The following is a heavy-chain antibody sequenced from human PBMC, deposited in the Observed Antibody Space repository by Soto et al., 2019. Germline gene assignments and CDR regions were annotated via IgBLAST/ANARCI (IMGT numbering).Heavy chain of an antibody. Sequence: EVQLVESGGGLVQPGGSLRLSCAASGFTFSSYWMHWVRQAPGKGLVWVSHINSDESSTRYADSVKGRFTISRDNAKNTLYLQMNSLRAEDTAVYYCARGSQSVATSKEPYFWGQGTLVTVSS. V-gene: IGHV3-74*01. J-gene: IGHJ4*02. CDR3: ARGSQSVATSKEPYF. CDR2: INSDESST. D-gene: IGHD5-12*01. CDR1: GFTFSSYW.